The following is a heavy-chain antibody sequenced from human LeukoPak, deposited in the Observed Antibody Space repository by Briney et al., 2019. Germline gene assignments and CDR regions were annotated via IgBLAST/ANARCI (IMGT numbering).Heavy chain of an antibody. V-gene: IGHV4-4*02. CDR1: GGSISSSNW. CDR3: ARATYYYDSSGYLENWFDP. J-gene: IGHJ5*02. CDR2: IYHSGST. Sequence: SGTLSLTCAVSGGSISSSNWWSWVRQPPGKGLEWIGEIYHSGSTNYNPSLKSRVTISVDKSKNQFSLKLSSVTAADTAVYYCARATYYYDSSGYLENWFDPWGQGTLVTVSS. D-gene: IGHD3-22*01.